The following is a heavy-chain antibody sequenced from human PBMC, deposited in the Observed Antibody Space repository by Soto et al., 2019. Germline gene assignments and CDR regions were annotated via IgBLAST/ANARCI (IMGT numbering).Heavy chain of an antibody. CDR3: ARAVRVRYFDWLYYFDY. CDR2: IYYSGST. J-gene: IGHJ4*02. V-gene: IGHV4-59*01. CDR1: GGSISSYY. D-gene: IGHD3-9*01. Sequence: QVQLQESGPGLVKPSETLSLTCTVSGGSISSYYWSWIRQPPGKGLEWIGYIYYSGSTNYNPSLKSRVTISVDTSKNQFSLKLSSVTAADTAVYYCARAVRVRYFDWLYYFDYWGQGTLVTVSS.